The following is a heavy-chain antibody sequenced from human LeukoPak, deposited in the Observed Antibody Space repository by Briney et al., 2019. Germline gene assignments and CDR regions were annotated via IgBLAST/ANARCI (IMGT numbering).Heavy chain of an antibody. J-gene: IGHJ6*03. D-gene: IGHD4-23*01. V-gene: IGHV4-34*01. CDR1: GYSISSGYY. CDR3: ARGSSRWVKDYYYMDV. Sequence: SETLSLTCAVSGYSISSGYYWSWIRQPPGKGLEWIGEINHSGSTNYNPSLKSRVTISVDTSKNQFSLKLSSVTAADTAVYYCARGSSRWVKDYYYMDVWGKGTTVTVSS. CDR2: INHSGST.